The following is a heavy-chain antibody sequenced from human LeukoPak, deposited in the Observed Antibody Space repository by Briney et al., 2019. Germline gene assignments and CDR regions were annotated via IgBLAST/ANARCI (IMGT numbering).Heavy chain of an antibody. D-gene: IGHD3-10*02. CDR2: IGTAGDT. Sequence: GGSLRLSCAASGFTFSSYDMHWVCQATGKGLEWVSAIGTAGDTYYPGSVKGRFTISRDNAKNSLYLQMNSLRAEDTAVYYCAELGITMIGGVWGKGTTVTISS. CDR3: AELGITMIGGV. J-gene: IGHJ6*04. CDR1: GFTFSSYD. V-gene: IGHV3-13*01.